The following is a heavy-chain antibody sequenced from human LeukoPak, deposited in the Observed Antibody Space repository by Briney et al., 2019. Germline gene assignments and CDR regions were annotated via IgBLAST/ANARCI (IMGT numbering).Heavy chain of an antibody. J-gene: IGHJ6*03. CDR2: ITSGSSYI. Sequence: GGSLRLSCAASGFTFSSYNMNWVRQAPGKGLEWVSSITSGSSYIYYADSVKGRFTISRGNAKNSLYLQMNSLRAEDTAVYYCARDPYSGSYGNYYYYFMDVWGKGTTVTISS. CDR3: ARDPYSGSYGNYYYYFMDV. CDR1: GFTFSSYN. V-gene: IGHV3-21*01. D-gene: IGHD1-26*01.